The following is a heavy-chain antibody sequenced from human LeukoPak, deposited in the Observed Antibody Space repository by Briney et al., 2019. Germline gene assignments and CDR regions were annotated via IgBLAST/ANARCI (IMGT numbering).Heavy chain of an antibody. J-gene: IGHJ4*02. CDR1: GFSFNSYP. V-gene: IGHV3-30*04. CDR3: ARPDDSESFYRANHY. D-gene: IGHD3-10*01. Sequence: PGGSLRLSCAASGFSFNSYPMHWVRQAPGKGLVWVAVISNDGNNKYYADSVKGRFTISRDNSSNTLSLQMNGLRVEDTAVYYCARPDDSESFYRANHYWGRGTLVTVS. CDR2: ISNDGNNK.